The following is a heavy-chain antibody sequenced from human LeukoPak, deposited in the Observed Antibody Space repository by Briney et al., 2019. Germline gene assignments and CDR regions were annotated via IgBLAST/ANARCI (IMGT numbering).Heavy chain of an antibody. CDR1: GFTFSSYW. CDR2: IKQDGSEK. V-gene: IGHV3-7*03. D-gene: IGHD3-9*01. J-gene: IGHJ4*02. CDR3: ARGNLLRSAPIYFDY. Sequence: PGGSLRLSCAASGFTFSSYWMSWVRQAPGKGLEWVANIKQDGSEKYYVDSVKGRFTISRDNAKNSLYLQMNSLRAEDTAVYYCARGNLLRSAPIYFDYWGQGTLVTVSS.